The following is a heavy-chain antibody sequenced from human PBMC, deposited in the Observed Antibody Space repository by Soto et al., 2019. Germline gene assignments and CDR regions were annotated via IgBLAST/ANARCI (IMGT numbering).Heavy chain of an antibody. D-gene: IGHD1-1*01. J-gene: IGHJ4*02. CDR3: AKVLVGTIPFDY. Sequence: PGGSLRLSCAASGFIFSSYAMSWVRQAPGKGLEWVSTISGSDGSTYYTDSVKGRFTISRDNSKNTLYLQMNILRAEDTAVYYCAKVLVGTIPFDYWGQGILVTVSS. CDR2: ISGSDGST. CDR1: GFIFSSYA. V-gene: IGHV3-23*01.